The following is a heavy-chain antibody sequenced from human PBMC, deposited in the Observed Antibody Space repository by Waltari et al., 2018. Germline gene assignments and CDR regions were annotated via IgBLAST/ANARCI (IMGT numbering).Heavy chain of an antibody. J-gene: IGHJ4*02. Sequence: QVQLVQSGAEVKKPGASVKVSCKTSGYTFTGYYMYWVRQAPGQGLEWMGWINPNSGGTNYAQKFQGRCTMTRDTSISTAYMELSRLRSDDTAVYYCARSRAVAGSAFDYWGQGTLVTVSS. D-gene: IGHD6-19*01. CDR1: GYTFTGYY. V-gene: IGHV1-2*02. CDR3: ARSRAVAGSAFDY. CDR2: INPNSGGT.